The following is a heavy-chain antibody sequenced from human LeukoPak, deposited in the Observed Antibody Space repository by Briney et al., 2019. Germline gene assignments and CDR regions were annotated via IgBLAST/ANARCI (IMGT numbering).Heavy chain of an antibody. Sequence: SGPTLLNPTPTLTLTCTFSGFSLRTRGVGVGWIRQPPVKALEWLALIYWDDDKRYSPSLKSRLTITKDTSKNQVVLTMTNMDPVDTATYYCAHSGDGDYYFDYWGQGTLVTVSS. J-gene: IGHJ4*02. CDR2: IYWDDDK. CDR1: GFSLRTRGVG. D-gene: IGHD4-17*01. CDR3: AHSGDGDYYFDY. V-gene: IGHV2-5*02.